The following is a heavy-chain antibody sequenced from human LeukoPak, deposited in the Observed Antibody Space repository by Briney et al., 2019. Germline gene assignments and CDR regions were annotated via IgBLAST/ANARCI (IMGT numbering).Heavy chain of an antibody. V-gene: IGHV4-34*01. CDR3: ARGRDSSWLPFDY. J-gene: IGHJ4*02. CDR2: INHSGST. CDR1: GGSFSGYY. Sequence: PSETLSLTCAVYGGSFSGYYWSWIRQPPGKGREWIGEINHSGSTNYNPSLKSRVTISVDTSKNQFSLKLSSVTAADTAVYYCARGRDSSWLPFDYWGQGTLVTVSS. D-gene: IGHD6-13*01.